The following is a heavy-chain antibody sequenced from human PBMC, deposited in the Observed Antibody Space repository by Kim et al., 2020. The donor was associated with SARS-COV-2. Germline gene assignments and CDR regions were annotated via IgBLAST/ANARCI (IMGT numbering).Heavy chain of an antibody. D-gene: IGHD3-10*01. CDR2: IYYNGNT. J-gene: IGHJ4*02. Sequence: SETLSLTCTVSGGSISSGGYYWYWIRQHPGKGLEWIGYIYYNGNTYYNPSLKSRISISIDTSKNQFSLKLSSVTAADTAVYYCATYYYGSGSYYNSWGQGTLVTVSS. V-gene: IGHV4-31*03. CDR1: GGSISSGGYY. CDR3: ATYYYGSGSYYNS.